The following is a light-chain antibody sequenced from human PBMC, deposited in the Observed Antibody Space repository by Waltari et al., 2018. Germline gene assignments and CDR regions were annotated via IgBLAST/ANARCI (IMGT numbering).Light chain of an antibody. J-gene: IGKJ3*01. CDR3: QQSYTTPLT. V-gene: IGKV1-39*01. CDR2: AAS. CDR1: ENIDTY. Sequence: DIRMTQSPSSLYASVGDRVTITCRASENIDTYLNCYQHKPGKAPEPLIYAASTLHVGVPSRFSGSGSGTDFTLTISSLQPEDFASYSCQQSYTTPLTFGPGTKVDSK.